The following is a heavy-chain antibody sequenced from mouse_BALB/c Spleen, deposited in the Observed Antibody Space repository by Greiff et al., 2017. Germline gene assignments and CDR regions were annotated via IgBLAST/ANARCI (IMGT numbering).Heavy chain of an antibody. V-gene: IGHV14-3*02. CDR2: IDPANGNT. Sequence: EVKLMESGAELVKPGASVKLSCTASGFNIKDTYMHWVKQRPEQGLEWIGRIDPANGNTKYDPKFQGKATITADTSSNTAYLQLSSLTSEDTAVYYCAREETTVVVPHFDYWGQGTTLTVSS. J-gene: IGHJ2*01. CDR3: AREETTVVVPHFDY. D-gene: IGHD1-1*01. CDR1: GFNIKDTY.